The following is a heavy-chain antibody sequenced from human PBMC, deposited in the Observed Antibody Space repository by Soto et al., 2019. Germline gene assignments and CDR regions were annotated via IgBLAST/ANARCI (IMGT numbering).Heavy chain of an antibody. V-gene: IGHV3-30-3*01. D-gene: IGHD3-9*01. J-gene: IGHJ6*02. CDR1: GFTFSSYA. CDR2: ISYDGSNK. CDR3: ARDHLAILTDIYYYYGMDV. Sequence: GGSLRLSCAASGFTFSSYAMHWVRQAPGKGLEWVAVISYDGSNKYYADSVKGRFTISRDNSKNTLYLQMNSLRAEDTAVYYCARDHLAILTDIYYYYGMDVWGQGTTVTVSS.